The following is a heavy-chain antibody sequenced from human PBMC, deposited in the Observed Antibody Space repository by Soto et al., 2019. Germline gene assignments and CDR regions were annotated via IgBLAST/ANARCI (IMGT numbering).Heavy chain of an antibody. J-gene: IGHJ4*02. V-gene: IGHV6-1*01. CDR2: TYYRSKWYT. D-gene: IGHD6-19*01. CDR1: GDSVSSTSTA. CDR3: ARGSYYSGWV. Sequence: PSQTLSLTCAISGDSVSSTSTAWSWIRQSPSRGLEWLGRTYYRSKWYTDYAVSVKSRITINPDTSKNQFSLQLSSVTPEDTAVYYCARGSYYSGWVWGQGTLVT.